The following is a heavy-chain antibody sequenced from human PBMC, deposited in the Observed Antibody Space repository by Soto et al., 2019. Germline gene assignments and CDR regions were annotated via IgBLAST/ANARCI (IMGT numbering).Heavy chain of an antibody. CDR1: GYTFTSYG. CDR3: AREIAAAAYYYYGMDV. V-gene: IGHV1-18*01. Sequence: ASVKVSCKASGYTFTSYGISWVRQAPGQGLEWMGWIIPYIGNANYAQKFQGRVTMTADESTSTAYMELSSLRSEDTAVYYCAREIAAAAYYYYGMDVWGQGTTVTVSS. CDR2: IIPYIGNA. J-gene: IGHJ6*02. D-gene: IGHD6-13*01.